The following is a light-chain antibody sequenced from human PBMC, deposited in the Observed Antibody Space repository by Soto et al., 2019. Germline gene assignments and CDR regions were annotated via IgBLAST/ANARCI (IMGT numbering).Light chain of an antibody. CDR3: QQYNSYPFT. CDR1: QSISSW. CDR2: MAS. J-gene: IGKJ3*01. V-gene: IGKV1-5*03. Sequence: DIQMTQSPSTLSASVGDRVTITCRASQSISSWLAWYQQKPGKAPKLLIYMASSLESGVPSRFSGSGSGTEFTFTISSLQPDDFATYYCQQYNSYPFTFGPGTKVDIK.